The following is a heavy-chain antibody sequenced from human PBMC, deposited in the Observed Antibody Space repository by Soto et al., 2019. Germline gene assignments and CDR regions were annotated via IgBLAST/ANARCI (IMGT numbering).Heavy chain of an antibody. J-gene: IGHJ6*02. V-gene: IGHV5-51*01. D-gene: IGHD4-4*01. CDR2: IYPGDSDT. CDR1: GYSFTSYW. CDR3: ARTDSNYESDPYYYYGTDV. Sequence: GESLKISCKGSGYSFTSYWIGWVRQMPGRGLEWMGIIYPGDSDTRYSPSFQGQVTISADKSISTAYLQWSSLKASDTAMYYCARTDSNYESDPYYYYGTDVWGQGTPVTVSS.